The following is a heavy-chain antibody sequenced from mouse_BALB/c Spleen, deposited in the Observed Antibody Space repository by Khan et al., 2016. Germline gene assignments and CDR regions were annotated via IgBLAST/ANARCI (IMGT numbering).Heavy chain of an antibody. CDR2: INTYTGEP. Sequence: QIQLVQSGPELKKPGETVKISCKASGYTFTNYGMNWVKQAPGKGLKWMGWINTYTGEPTYADDFKGRFAFSLETSASTAYLPINHLKNEDTATYFCASIYDGYYVGLYYAMDYWGQGTSVTVSS. J-gene: IGHJ4*01. V-gene: IGHV9-3-1*01. CDR3: ASIYDGYYVGLYYAMDY. D-gene: IGHD2-3*01. CDR1: GYTFTNYG.